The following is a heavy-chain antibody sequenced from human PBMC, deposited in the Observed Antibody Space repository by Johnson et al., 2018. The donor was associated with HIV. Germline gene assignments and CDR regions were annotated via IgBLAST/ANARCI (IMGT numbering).Heavy chain of an antibody. CDR3: AREGRGYNYLGAFDI. D-gene: IGHD5-24*01. J-gene: IGHJ3*02. CDR2: ISYDGSDK. Sequence: QVQLVESGGGVVQPGRSLRLSCAASGFTFSSYGMHWVRQAPAKGLEWVAVISYDGSDKDYADSVKGRFTISRDSSKNTLYLPMNSLRVEDTGVYYCAREGRGYNYLGAFDIWGQGTMVTVSS. V-gene: IGHV3-30*04. CDR1: GFTFSSYG.